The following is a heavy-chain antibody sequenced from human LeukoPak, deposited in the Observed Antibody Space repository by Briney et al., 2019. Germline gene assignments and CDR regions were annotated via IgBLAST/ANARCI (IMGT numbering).Heavy chain of an antibody. CDR1: GFTFSIYG. CDR3: ARGSAVAGLGALDY. J-gene: IGHJ4*02. D-gene: IGHD6-19*01. V-gene: IGHV3-33*01. Sequence: GGCLRLSCAASGFTFSIYGMHWVRQAPGKGLEWVALIGYDGNSKSYTDSVKGRFTIPRDNSKNTLYLQMNNLRAEDTAVYFCARGSAVAGLGALDYWGQGTLVTVS. CDR2: IGYDGNSK.